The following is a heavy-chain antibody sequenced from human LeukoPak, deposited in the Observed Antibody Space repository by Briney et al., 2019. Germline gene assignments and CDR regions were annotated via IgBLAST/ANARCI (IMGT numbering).Heavy chain of an antibody. V-gene: IGHV3-23*01. CDR2: IGGDAVST. Sequence: GGSLRLSCAASGFTFSSYAMSWVRQAPGKGLEWVPAIGGDAVSTYYADSVKGRFSISRDNSKNTLYLQMNSLRADDTAVYYCAKDLWKADYWGQGTLVTVSS. J-gene: IGHJ4*02. CDR3: AKDLWKADY. D-gene: IGHD3-3*01. CDR1: GFTFSSYA.